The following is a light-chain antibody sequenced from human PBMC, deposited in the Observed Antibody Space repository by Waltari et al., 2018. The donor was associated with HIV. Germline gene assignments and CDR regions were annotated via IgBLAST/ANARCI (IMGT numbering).Light chain of an antibody. Sequence: QSALTQPPSASGSPGQSVTISCTGTSSDVGGYNYVSWYQQHPGKAPKLMIYEVSKRPSGGPDRVSGSKSGNTASLTVSGRQAEDEADYYCSSYAGSNNLVFGGGTKLTVL. J-gene: IGLJ2*01. V-gene: IGLV2-8*01. CDR3: SSYAGSNNLV. CDR2: EVS. CDR1: SSDVGGYNY.